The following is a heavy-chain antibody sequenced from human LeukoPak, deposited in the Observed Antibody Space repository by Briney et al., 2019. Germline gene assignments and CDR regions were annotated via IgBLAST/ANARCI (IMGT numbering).Heavy chain of an antibody. CDR3: AKELSGGWPFDY. Sequence: PGGSLRLSCAASGFTVSSYAMSWVRQAPGKGLEWVSGLSGSGGNTIYADSVKGRFTISRDNSKNTMFLQMNSLRAEDTAVYYCAKELSGGWPFDYWGQGALVTVSS. V-gene: IGHV3-23*01. CDR2: LSGSGGNT. J-gene: IGHJ4*02. CDR1: GFTVSSYA. D-gene: IGHD6-19*01.